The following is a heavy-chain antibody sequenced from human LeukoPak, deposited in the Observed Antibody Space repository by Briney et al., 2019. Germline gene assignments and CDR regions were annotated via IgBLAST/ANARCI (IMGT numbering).Heavy chain of an antibody. CDR1: GXTFSSYG. Sequence: TGGSLRLSCAASGXTFSSYGMHWVRQAPGKGLEWVAVIWYDGSNKYYADSVRGRFTISRDNSKNTLYLQMNSLRAEDTAVYYCARDLTGSSRGMDVWGQGTTVTVSS. D-gene: IGHD6-13*01. V-gene: IGHV3-33*01. J-gene: IGHJ6*02. CDR2: IWYDGSNK. CDR3: ARDLTGSSRGMDV.